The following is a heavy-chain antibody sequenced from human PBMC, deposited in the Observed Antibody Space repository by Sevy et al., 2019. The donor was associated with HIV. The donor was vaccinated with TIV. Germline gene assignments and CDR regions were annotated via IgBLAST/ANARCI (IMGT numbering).Heavy chain of an antibody. CDR1: GYTFTAYY. D-gene: IGHD3-22*01. CDR2: TNPNSGGT. Sequence: ASVKVSCKASGYTFTAYYIHWVRQAPGQGLEWMGWTNPNSGGTYFAKKFQDSVTLTTDTSVNTAYMELRSLRFDDTAVYYCARMGDYYDSSGYYSLKFWGQGTLVTVSS. J-gene: IGHJ4*02. CDR3: ARMGDYYDSSGYYSLKF. V-gene: IGHV1-2*02.